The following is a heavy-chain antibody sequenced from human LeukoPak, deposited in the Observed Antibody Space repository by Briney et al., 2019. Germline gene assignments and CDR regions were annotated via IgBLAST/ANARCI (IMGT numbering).Heavy chain of an antibody. CDR3: ARVAAMVREDAFDI. V-gene: IGHV4-38-2*02. D-gene: IGHD5-18*01. J-gene: IGHJ3*02. Sequence: PSETLSLTCTVSGYSISSGYYWGWIRQPPGKGLEWIGSIYHSGSTYYNPSLKSRVTISVDTSKNQFSLKLSSVTAADTAVYYCARVAAMVREDAFDIWGQGTMVTVXS. CDR1: GYSISSGYY. CDR2: IYHSGST.